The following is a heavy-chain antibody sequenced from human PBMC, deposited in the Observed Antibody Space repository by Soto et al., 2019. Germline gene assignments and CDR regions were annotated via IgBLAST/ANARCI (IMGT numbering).Heavy chain of an antibody. CDR3: VHRACLHGNWNGGYFDF. D-gene: IGHD1-1*01. CDR1: GFSLSTSGVG. Sequence: QITLKESGPTRVKPTQTLTLTCTFSGFSLSTSGVGVGWIRQPPGKALERLALIYWDDDKRYSPSLKSRLTITKNTSKHQVVLTMTNMDPVDTATYYCVHRACLHGNWNGGYFDFWGQGALVTVSS. CDR2: IYWDDDK. V-gene: IGHV2-5*02. J-gene: IGHJ4*02.